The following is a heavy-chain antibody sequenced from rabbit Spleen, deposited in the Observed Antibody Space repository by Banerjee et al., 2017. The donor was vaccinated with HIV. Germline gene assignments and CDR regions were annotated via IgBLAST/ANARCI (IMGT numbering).Heavy chain of an antibody. J-gene: IGHJ4*01. Sequence: QLTETGGGLVQPGGSLTLSCKASGIDFTKYYITWVRQAPGQGLQWIGIIYAAKGSTDYASWVNGRFTISSDNAQSTVDLKMTSLTAADTATYFCARGDTGAGLGDGFTVAYYLNLWGPGTLVTVS. CDR1: GIDFTKYY. V-gene: IGHV1S7*01. CDR2: IYAAKGST. D-gene: IGHD4-2*01. CDR3: ARGDTGAGLGDGFTVAYYLNL.